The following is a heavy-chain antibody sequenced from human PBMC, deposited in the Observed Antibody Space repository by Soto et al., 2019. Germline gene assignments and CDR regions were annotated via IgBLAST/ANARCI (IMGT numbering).Heavy chain of an antibody. J-gene: IGHJ6*02. CDR1: GYSFTSYG. D-gene: IGHD4-17*01. CDR2: ISPYTGRT. Sequence: ASVKVSCKASGYSFTSYGIAWVRQAPGQGPEWMGWISPYTGRTNYAQNVKGRVVMTTDLSTNTVYLERRSLTSDDTAMYYCGRCRTDSYAMDVWGQGTTVTVSS. CDR3: GRCRTDSYAMDV. V-gene: IGHV1-18*01.